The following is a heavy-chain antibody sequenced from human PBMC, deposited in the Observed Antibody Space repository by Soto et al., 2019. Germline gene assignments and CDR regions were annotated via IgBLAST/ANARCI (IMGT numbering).Heavy chain of an antibody. Sequence: QVQLVQSGAEVKKPGSSVQVSCTASGGTFSSYAISWVRQAPGQGLDWMGGIIPIFGTANYAQKFQGRVTITADESTSTAYMEVSSLRSEDTAVYYCARHVPAAGYYYGMDVWGQGTTVTVSS. CDR1: GGTFSSYA. CDR2: IIPIFGTA. V-gene: IGHV1-69*12. CDR3: ARHVPAAGYYYGMDV. D-gene: IGHD2-2*01. J-gene: IGHJ6*02.